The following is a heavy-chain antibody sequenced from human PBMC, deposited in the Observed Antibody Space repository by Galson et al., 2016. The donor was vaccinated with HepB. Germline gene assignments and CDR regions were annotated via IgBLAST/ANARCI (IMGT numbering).Heavy chain of an antibody. J-gene: IGHJ4*02. D-gene: IGHD6-25*01. CDR3: AKDEGWAAAGRYYFDY. Sequence: SLRLSCAASGFTFSNYAMSWVRQAPGKGLEWVSGISGSGGSTYYADSVKGRFTISRDNSKNTLFLQMHSLRAEDTAVYYCAKDEGWAAAGRYYFDYWGPGTLVTVSS. V-gene: IGHV3-23*01. CDR2: ISGSGGST. CDR1: GFTFSNYA.